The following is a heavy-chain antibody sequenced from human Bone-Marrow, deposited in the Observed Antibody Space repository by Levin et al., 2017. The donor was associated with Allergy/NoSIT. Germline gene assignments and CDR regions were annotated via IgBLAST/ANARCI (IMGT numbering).Heavy chain of an antibody. CDR2: IWYDGNTE. J-gene: IGHJ6*02. D-gene: IGHD4-17*01. CDR3: ARDGVTTVYYGLDV. CDR1: GFSFKDFG. Sequence: GGSLRLSCAASGFSFKDFGMHWVRQAPGKGLEWVAVIWYDGNTEKFADSVKGRFTISRDNSKNTLYLQMNRLRVEDTAVYFCARDGVTTVYYGLDVWGQGTTVAVSS. V-gene: IGHV3-33*01.